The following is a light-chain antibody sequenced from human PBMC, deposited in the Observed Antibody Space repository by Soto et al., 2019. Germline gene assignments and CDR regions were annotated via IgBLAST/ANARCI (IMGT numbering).Light chain of an antibody. V-gene: IGKV3-15*01. J-gene: IGKJ5*01. Sequence: MGMSLSADTLSLYPGERAPLSCWSSQSVSSNLAWYQQKPGQAPRLLIYGASTRATGIPARFSGSGSGTEFTLTISSLQSEDFAVYYCQQYTNWPPITFGQGTRLEI. CDR2: GAS. CDR3: QQYTNWPPIT. CDR1: QSVSSN.